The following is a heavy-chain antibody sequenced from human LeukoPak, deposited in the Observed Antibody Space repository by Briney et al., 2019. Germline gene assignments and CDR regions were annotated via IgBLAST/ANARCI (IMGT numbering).Heavy chain of an antibody. Sequence: GGSLRLSCTGSGFIFGSYWMSWVRQAPGKGLEWVANIKPDGSEKFYVDSVKGRFTTSRDNAKNSMYLEMNSLTDEDTAVYYCARDGDYAVAYWGQGTLVTVSS. D-gene: IGHD4-17*01. V-gene: IGHV3-7*04. CDR2: IKPDGSEK. J-gene: IGHJ4*02. CDR3: ARDGDYAVAY. CDR1: GFIFGSYW.